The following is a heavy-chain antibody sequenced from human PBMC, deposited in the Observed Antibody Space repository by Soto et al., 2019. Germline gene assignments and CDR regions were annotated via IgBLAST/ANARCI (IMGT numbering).Heavy chain of an antibody. CDR1: GGSISSYY. Sequence: SETLSLTCTVSGGSISSYYWSWIRQPPGKGLEWIGYIYYSGSTNYNPSLKSRVTISVDTSKNQFSLKLSSVTAADTAVYYCAGYPFGSSGYDYWGQGTLVTVSS. J-gene: IGHJ4*02. CDR2: IYYSGST. V-gene: IGHV4-59*08. CDR3: AGYPFGSSGYDY. D-gene: IGHD6-19*01.